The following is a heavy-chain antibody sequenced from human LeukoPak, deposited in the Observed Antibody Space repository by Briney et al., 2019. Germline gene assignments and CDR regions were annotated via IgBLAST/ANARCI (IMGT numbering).Heavy chain of an antibody. CDR2: IYYSGST. V-gene: IGHV4-59*01. J-gene: IGHJ5*02. D-gene: IGHD1-26*01. Sequence: SETLSLTCTVSGGSISSYYWSWIRQPPGKGLEWIGYIYYSGSTNYNPSLKSRVTISVDTSKNQFSLKLSSVTAADTAVYYCARGGRGSQLANWFDPWGQGTLVTVSS. CDR1: GGSISSYY. CDR3: ARGGRGSQLANWFDP.